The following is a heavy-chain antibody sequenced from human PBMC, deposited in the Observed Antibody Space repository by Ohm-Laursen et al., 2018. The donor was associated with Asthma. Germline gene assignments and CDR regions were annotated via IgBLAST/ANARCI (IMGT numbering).Heavy chain of an antibody. D-gene: IGHD4-17*01. CDR2: IFHDGTA. V-gene: IGHV4-4*02. CDR3: ARSDYGEQSVDY. CDR1: GGSIISGNW. J-gene: IGHJ4*02. Sequence: SQTLSLTCAVSGGSIISGNWWTWVRQPPGKGLAWIGEIFHDGTANYNPTIQSRVTISLDSSKNQFSLKLSSVTAADTAVYYCARSDYGEQSVDYWGQGTLVTVSS.